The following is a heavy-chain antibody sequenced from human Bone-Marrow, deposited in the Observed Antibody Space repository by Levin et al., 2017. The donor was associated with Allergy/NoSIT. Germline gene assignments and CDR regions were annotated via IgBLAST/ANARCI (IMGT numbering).Heavy chain of an antibody. CDR3: ARDPDYYDRAFDI. V-gene: IGHV1-2*02. Sequence: GESLKISCKASGYTFTDYYMNWVRQAPGQGLEWMGWINPNSGGTNYAQKFQGRVTMTRDTSISTAYMELSGLRSDDTAVYYCARDPDYYDRAFDIWGQGIMVTVSS. CDR1: GYTFTDYY. D-gene: IGHD3-22*01. J-gene: IGHJ3*02. CDR2: INPNSGGT.